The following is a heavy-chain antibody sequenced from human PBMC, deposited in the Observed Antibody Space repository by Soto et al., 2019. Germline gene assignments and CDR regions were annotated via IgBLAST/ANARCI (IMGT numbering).Heavy chain of an antibody. V-gene: IGHV1-69*12. Sequence: QVQLVQSGAEVKKPGSSVKVSCKASGGTFSSYAISWVRQAPGQGLEWMGGIIPIFGTANYAQKFQGRVTIXGDSSXXTAYMGVSSLRSEDTAVYYCARGGDVDTAMADFDYWGQGTLVTVSS. CDR2: IIPIFGTA. D-gene: IGHD5-18*01. J-gene: IGHJ4*02. CDR1: GGTFSSYA. CDR3: ARGGDVDTAMADFDY.